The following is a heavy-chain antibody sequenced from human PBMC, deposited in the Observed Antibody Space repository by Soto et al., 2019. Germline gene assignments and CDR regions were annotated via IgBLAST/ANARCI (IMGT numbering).Heavy chain of an antibody. Sequence: SVKVSCKASGGTFSSYAISWVRQAPGQGLEWMGGIIPIFGTANYAQKFQGRVTITADGSTSTAYMELSSLRSEGTAVYYCAREGDVSLRYYYDSSGWPHAFDIRGQGTMVTVSS. CDR3: AREGDVSLRYYYDSSGWPHAFDI. J-gene: IGHJ3*02. D-gene: IGHD3-22*01. CDR2: IIPIFGTA. CDR1: GGTFSSYA. V-gene: IGHV1-69*13.